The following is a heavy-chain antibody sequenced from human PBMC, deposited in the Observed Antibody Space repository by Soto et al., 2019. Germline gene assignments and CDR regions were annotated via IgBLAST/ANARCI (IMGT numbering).Heavy chain of an antibody. CDR1: GYSFTSYW. CDR2: IYPGDSDT. J-gene: IGHJ5*02. CDR3: ARVGVADLLNNWFDP. D-gene: IGHD6-19*01. V-gene: IGHV5-51*01. Sequence: LKISCKGSGYSFTSYWIGWVRQMPGKGLEWMGIIYPGDSDTRYSPSFQGQVTISADKSISTAYLQWSSLKASDTAMYYCARVGVADLLNNWFDPWGQGTLVTVSS.